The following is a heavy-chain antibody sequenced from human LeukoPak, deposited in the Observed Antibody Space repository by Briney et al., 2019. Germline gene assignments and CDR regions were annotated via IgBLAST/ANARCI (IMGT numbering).Heavy chain of an antibody. CDR2: INPNSGGT. Sequence: EASVKVSCKASGYTFTGYYMHWVRQAPGQGLEWMGWINPNSGGTNYAQKLQGRVTMTTDTSTSTAYMELRSLRSDDTAVYYCARDGSSGWYYYYYYYMDVWGKGTTVTASS. D-gene: IGHD6-19*01. J-gene: IGHJ6*03. V-gene: IGHV1-2*02. CDR1: GYTFTGYY. CDR3: ARDGSSGWYYYYYYYMDV.